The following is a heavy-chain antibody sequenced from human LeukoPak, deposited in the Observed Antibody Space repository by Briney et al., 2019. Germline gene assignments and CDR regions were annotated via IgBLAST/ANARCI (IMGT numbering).Heavy chain of an antibody. V-gene: IGHV3-74*03. J-gene: IGHJ5*02. D-gene: IGHD6-19*01. Sequence: PGGSLRLSCTASGFPFSNYWMHWVRHGPGKGLEWVSRIYSDGSSTTYADSVKGRFTISRDNAKNTLYLQMSSLRVEDTAVYYCARTFGSGRYPGDWFDPWGQGTLVTVSS. CDR3: ARTFGSGRYPGDWFDP. CDR2: IYSDGSST. CDR1: GFPFSNYW.